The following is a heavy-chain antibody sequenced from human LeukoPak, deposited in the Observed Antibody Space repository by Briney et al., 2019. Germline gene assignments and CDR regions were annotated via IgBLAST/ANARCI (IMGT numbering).Heavy chain of an antibody. Sequence: GGSLRLSCAASGFTFSSYGMHWVRQAPGKGLEWVAFIRYDGSNKYYADSVKGRFTISRDNSKNTLYLQMNSLRAEDTAVYYCAKDWDYCSSTSCSHGTIDYWGQGTLVTVSS. CDR2: IRYDGSNK. V-gene: IGHV3-30*02. CDR1: GFTFSSYG. CDR3: AKDWDYCSSTSCSHGTIDY. J-gene: IGHJ4*02. D-gene: IGHD2-2*01.